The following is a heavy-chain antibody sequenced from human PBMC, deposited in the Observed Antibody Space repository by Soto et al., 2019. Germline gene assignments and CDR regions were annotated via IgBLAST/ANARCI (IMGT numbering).Heavy chain of an antibody. CDR3: ASVERPYYYDSSGYPGGMDV. Sequence: SETLSLTCTVSGGSISSGDYYWSWIRQPPGKGLEWIGYIYYSGSTYYNPSLKSRVTISVDTSKNQFSLKLSSVTAADTAVYYCASVERPYYYDSSGYPGGMDVWGQGTTVTVSS. J-gene: IGHJ6*02. CDR2: IYYSGST. V-gene: IGHV4-30-4*01. CDR1: GGSISSGDYY. D-gene: IGHD3-22*01.